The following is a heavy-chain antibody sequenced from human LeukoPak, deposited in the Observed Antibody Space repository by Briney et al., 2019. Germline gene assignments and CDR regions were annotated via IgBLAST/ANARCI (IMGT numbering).Heavy chain of an antibody. D-gene: IGHD2-2*02. Sequence: ASVKVSCKASGGTFSSYAVNWVRQAPGQGLEWMGGIVPIFGTTNYAQKFQGRVTITTDESTSTVYMDLSSLRSEDTAVYYCARDLDCTSATCYTGWFKPWGQGTLVTVSS. CDR1: GGTFSSYA. CDR2: IVPIFGTT. J-gene: IGHJ5*02. CDR3: ARDLDCTSATCYTGWFKP. V-gene: IGHV1-69*05.